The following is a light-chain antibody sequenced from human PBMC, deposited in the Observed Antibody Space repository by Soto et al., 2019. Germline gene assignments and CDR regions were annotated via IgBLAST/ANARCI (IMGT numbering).Light chain of an antibody. J-gene: IGLJ2*01. CDR3: SSHSSISKIVI. CDR2: DVG. Sequence: QSALTQPASVSGSPGQSITISCTGTSSDVGGYNYVSWYQQHPGKAPKLMIYDVGNRPSGVSNRFSGSKSGNTASLTISGLQAEDEADYYCSSHSSISKIVIFGGGTKLTVL. CDR1: SSDVGGYNY. V-gene: IGLV2-14*01.